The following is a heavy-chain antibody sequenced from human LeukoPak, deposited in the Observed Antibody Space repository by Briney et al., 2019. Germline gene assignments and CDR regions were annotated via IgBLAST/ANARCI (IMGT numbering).Heavy chain of an antibody. CDR2: INPNSGGT. CDR1: GYTFTGYY. J-gene: IGHJ4*02. D-gene: IGHD3-22*01. Sequence: VASVKVSCKASGYTFTGYYMHWVRQAPGQGLEWMGRINPNSGGTNYAQKFQGRVTMTRDTSISTAYMELSRLRSDDTAVYYCARGSLVYYDSSGYYSNYDYWGQGTLVTVSS. CDR3: ARGSLVYYDSSGYYSNYDY. V-gene: IGHV1-2*06.